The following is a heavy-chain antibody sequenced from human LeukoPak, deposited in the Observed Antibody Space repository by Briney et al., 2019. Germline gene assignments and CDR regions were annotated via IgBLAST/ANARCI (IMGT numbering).Heavy chain of an antibody. CDR2: ISGSGGGT. CDR3: AKDLGRYRNNFFDY. D-gene: IGHD1-26*01. V-gene: IGHV3-23*01. CDR1: GFTFSSIA. Sequence: GGSLRLSCAASGFTFSSIAMSWVRQAPDKGLEWVSTISGSGGGTYYADSVKSRFTISRDDSKNTLYLQMNSLRADDTAVYYCAKDLGRYRNNFFDYWGQGNLVTVSS. J-gene: IGHJ4*02.